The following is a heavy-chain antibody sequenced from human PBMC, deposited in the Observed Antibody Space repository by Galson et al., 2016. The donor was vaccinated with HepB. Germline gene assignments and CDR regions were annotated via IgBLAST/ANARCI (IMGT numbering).Heavy chain of an antibody. J-gene: IGHJ4*02. Sequence: SLRLSCAASGFTLSRYGMNWVRQAPGTGLEWVSYITSNVDTVYYADSVKGRFTISRDTAQSSLFLQMNSLRDEDTAVYYCARDTYAGPDYWGQGTLVTVSS. D-gene: IGHD2-2*01. CDR3: ARDTYAGPDY. CDR2: ITSNVDTV. CDR1: GFTLSRYG. V-gene: IGHV3-48*02.